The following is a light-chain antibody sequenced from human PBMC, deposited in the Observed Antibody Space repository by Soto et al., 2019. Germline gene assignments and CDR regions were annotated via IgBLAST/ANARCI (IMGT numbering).Light chain of an antibody. J-gene: IGKJ4*02. Sequence: EIVLTQSPATLYLSPGNRATLSCSASQSVSGYLAWYQQKPGQAPRLLIYDASNRATGIPARFRGSGSGTDFSLTITSLEPEDFEVYYCQQRSNWPSTFGGGTKVEI. CDR2: DAS. V-gene: IGKV3-11*01. CDR1: QSVSGY. CDR3: QQRSNWPST.